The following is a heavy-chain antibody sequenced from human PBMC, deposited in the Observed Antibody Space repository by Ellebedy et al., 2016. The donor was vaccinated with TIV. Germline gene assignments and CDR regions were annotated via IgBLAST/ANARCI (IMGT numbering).Heavy chain of an antibody. V-gene: IGHV4-4*07. CDR1: GGSIRGYY. D-gene: IGHD6-13*01. J-gene: IGHJ4*02. CDR3: ARVSLAGDFFDY. Sequence: MPSEALSLTCTVSGGSIRGYYWSWIRQPAGKGMEWIGRIYTTGSGDYNPSLQSRATMSVDTSKNQFSLHLRSVTAADTAVYFCARVSLAGDFFDYWGQGTLVAVSS. CDR2: IYTTGSG.